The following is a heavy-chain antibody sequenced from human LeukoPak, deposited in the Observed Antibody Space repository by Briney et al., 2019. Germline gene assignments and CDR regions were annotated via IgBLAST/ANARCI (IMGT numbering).Heavy chain of an antibody. CDR3: APLPSRVNY. Sequence: GGSLRLSCAASEFTFTNAWMTWVRQAPGKGLEWVGRIKSKIDGGTTDYAAPVKGRFTISRDNAKNTLYLQMNSLRAEDTAVYYCAPLPSRVNYWGQGTLVTVSS. CDR2: IKSKIDGGTT. J-gene: IGHJ4*02. D-gene: IGHD4-23*01. CDR1: EFTFTNAW. V-gene: IGHV3-15*05.